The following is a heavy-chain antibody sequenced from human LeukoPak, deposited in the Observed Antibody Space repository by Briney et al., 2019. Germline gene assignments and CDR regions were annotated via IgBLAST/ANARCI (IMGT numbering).Heavy chain of an antibody. D-gene: IGHD3-3*01. CDR2: ISAYHGKT. Sequence: ASVKVSCKASGYTFTTFGISWVRQAPGQGLEWMGWISAYHGKTNFAQRFQGRVILTTEASTSTAYMELRSLRSDDTAIYFCARDSPFLVPGTGDAFDFWGQGTMVSVSS. V-gene: IGHV1-18*01. CDR3: ARDSPFLVPGTGDAFDF. CDR1: GYTFTTFG. J-gene: IGHJ3*01.